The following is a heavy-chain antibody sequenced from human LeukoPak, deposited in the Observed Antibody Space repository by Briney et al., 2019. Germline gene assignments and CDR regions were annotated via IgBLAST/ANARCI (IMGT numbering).Heavy chain of an antibody. Sequence: PSETLSLTCAVYGGSFSGYYWSWIRQPPGKGLEWIGEINHSGSTNYNPSLKSRVTISVDTSKNQFSLKLSSVTAADTAVYYCARAYSSGWYAGGSLDWFDPWGQGTLVTVSS. V-gene: IGHV4-34*01. CDR1: GGSFSGYY. J-gene: IGHJ5*02. D-gene: IGHD6-19*01. CDR2: INHSGST. CDR3: ARAYSSGWYAGGSLDWFDP.